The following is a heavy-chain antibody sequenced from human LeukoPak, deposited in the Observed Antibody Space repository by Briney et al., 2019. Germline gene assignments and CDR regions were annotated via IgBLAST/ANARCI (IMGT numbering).Heavy chain of an antibody. D-gene: IGHD2-21*02. Sequence: EASVKVSCKASGYTFTFYYMHWVRQAPGQGLEWMGWINPNSGGTNYAQKFQGRVTMTRDTSISTAYMELSRLRSDDTAVYYCASRQKNCGGDCLPFDYWAREPWSPSPQ. CDR2: INPNSGGT. CDR3: ASRQKNCGGDCLPFDY. CDR1: GYTFTFYY. J-gene: IGHJ4*02. V-gene: IGHV1-2*02.